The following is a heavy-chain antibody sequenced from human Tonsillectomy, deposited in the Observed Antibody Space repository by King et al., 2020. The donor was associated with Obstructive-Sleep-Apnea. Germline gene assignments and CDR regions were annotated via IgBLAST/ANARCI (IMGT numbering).Heavy chain of an antibody. J-gene: IGHJ4*02. CDR3: ARQPLMPIGIVAVPAADY. V-gene: IGHV3-23*04. D-gene: IGHD2-2*01. CDR1: GFTFNTYA. Sequence: VQLVESGGGLVQPGGSLRLSCAASGFTFNTYAMSWVRQASGKGLEWVSAISGNGGSTYYADSVKGRFTISRDNSKNTLSLQMNSLRAEDTAVYYCARQPLMPIGIVAVPAADYWGQGTLVTVSS. CDR2: ISGNGGST.